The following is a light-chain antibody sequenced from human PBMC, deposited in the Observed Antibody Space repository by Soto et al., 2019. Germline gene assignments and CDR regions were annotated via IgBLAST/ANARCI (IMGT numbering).Light chain of an antibody. J-gene: IGKJ3*01. V-gene: IGKV3-20*01. CDR3: QQYASSPVFT. CDR1: QSVSSSY. CDR2: GAS. Sequence: EIVLTQSPATLSLSPGERATLSCRASQSVSSSYLAWYQQKPGQAPRLLIYGASSRATGIPDRFSGSGSGTDFTLTISRLEPEDFAVYYCQQYASSPVFTFGPGTKVDIK.